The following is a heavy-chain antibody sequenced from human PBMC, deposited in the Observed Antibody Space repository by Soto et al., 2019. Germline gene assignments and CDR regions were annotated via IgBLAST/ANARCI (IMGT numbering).Heavy chain of an antibody. CDR1: GASISSSSFY. CDR3: ARELDYAAYPKGGGDYYYGMDV. Sequence: SETLSLTCTVSGASISSSSFYWAWIHQPPGKGLEWIGCVYYSGSTFYNPSLKSRVTITMDTSKNQFSLKLTSVTAADTGVFYCARELDYAAYPKGGGDYYYGMDVWGRGTTVTV. V-gene: IGHV4-39*02. CDR2: VYYSGST. D-gene: IGHD4-17*01. J-gene: IGHJ6*02.